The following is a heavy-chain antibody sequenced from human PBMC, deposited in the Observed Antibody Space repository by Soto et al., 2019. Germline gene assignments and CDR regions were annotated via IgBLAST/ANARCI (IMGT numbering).Heavy chain of an antibody. J-gene: IGHJ4*02. CDR3: ARDDYGDYSLFGY. D-gene: IGHD4-17*01. Sequence: PGGSLRLFCAASGFTFSSYSRNSVHQPPGKGLEWVSSISSSSSYIYYADSVKGRFTISRDNAKNSLYLQMNSLGAEDTAVYYCARDDYGDYSLFGYWGQGTLVTVSS. CDR1: GFTFSSYS. CDR2: ISSSSSYI. V-gene: IGHV3-21*01.